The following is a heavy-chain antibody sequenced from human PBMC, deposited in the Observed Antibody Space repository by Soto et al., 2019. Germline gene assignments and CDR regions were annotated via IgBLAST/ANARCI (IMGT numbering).Heavy chain of an antibody. CDR1: GGSFSGYY. CDR3: ARGVRWRMPIY. J-gene: IGHJ4*02. Sequence: KPSETLSLTCAVYGGSFSGYYWSWIRQPPGKGLEWIGEINHSGSTNYNPSLKSRVTISVDTSKNQFSLKLSSVTAADTAVYYCARGVRWRMPIYWGQGTLVTVSS. CDR2: INHSGST. V-gene: IGHV4-34*01. D-gene: IGHD1-1*01.